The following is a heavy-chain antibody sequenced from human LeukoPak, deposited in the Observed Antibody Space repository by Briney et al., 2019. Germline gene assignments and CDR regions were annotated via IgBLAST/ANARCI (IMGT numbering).Heavy chain of an antibody. V-gene: IGHV3-23*01. CDR3: AKVGREYGSGTGGLFDP. J-gene: IGHJ5*02. CDR2: ISGSGGST. Sequence: GGTLRLSCAAFRFTFSSFGLRWVRPAPGKGLGGVSAISGSGGSTYYEDSVKGRFTISRDNPKNTLYLQRNSLRAEDTAVYYCAKVGREYGSGTGGLFDPWGEGTLVTVSS. CDR1: RFTFSSFG. D-gene: IGHD3-10*01.